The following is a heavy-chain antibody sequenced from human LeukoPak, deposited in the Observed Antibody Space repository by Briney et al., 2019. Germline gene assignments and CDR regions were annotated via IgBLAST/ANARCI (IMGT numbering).Heavy chain of an antibody. Sequence: ASVKVSCKVSGYTLTELSMHWVRQAPGKGLEWMGGLDPEDGETIYAQKFQGRVTMTEDTSTDTAYMELSSLRSEDTAVYYCATDCRRPFRELWFGEWDYWGQGTLVTVSS. V-gene: IGHV1-24*01. CDR2: LDPEDGET. CDR3: ATDCRRPFRELWFGEWDY. CDR1: GYTLTELS. J-gene: IGHJ4*02. D-gene: IGHD3-10*01.